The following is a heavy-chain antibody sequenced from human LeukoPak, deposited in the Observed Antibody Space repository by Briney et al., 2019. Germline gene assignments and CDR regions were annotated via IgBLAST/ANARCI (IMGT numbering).Heavy chain of an antibody. J-gene: IGHJ4*02. Sequence: ASVKVSCKASGYTFTSYARRWVRQAPGQRLEWMGWINAGSGNTKYSQNFQGRVTISRDTSASTAYMELSSLTSEDTAVYYCARDSGEYYFDYWGQGTLVTVSS. D-gene: IGHD2-15*01. CDR3: ARDSGEYYFDY. CDR1: GYTFTSYA. CDR2: INAGSGNT. V-gene: IGHV1-3*01.